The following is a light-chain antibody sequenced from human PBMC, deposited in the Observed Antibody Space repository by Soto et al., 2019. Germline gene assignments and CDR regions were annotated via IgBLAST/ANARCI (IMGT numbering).Light chain of an antibody. CDR3: LQHNSYPRM. Sequence: DIQMTQSPSSLSASVGDRVTITCRASQGIGNDLNWYQQKPGKAPKRLIHAASSLQSGDPARFSGSGSGTEFTLTISSLQPEDFATYYCLQHNSYPRMFGQGPKVEVK. CDR1: QGIGND. V-gene: IGKV1-17*01. J-gene: IGKJ1*01. CDR2: AAS.